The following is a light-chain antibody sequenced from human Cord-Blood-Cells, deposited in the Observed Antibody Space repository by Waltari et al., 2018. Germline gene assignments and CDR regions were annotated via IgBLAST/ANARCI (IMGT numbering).Light chain of an antibody. Sequence: QSVLTQPPSASGPPGQRVTIPCSGSRPNIGSNTLNWYQQLPGTAPKLLIYSNNQRPSGVPDRFSGSKSGTSASLAISGLQSEDEADYYCAAWDDSLNGHVFGTGTKVTVL. V-gene: IGLV1-44*01. CDR3: AAWDDSLNGHV. CDR2: SNN. J-gene: IGLJ1*01. CDR1: RPNIGSNT.